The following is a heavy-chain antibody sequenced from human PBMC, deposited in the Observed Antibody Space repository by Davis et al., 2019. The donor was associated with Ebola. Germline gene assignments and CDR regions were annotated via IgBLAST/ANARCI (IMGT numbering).Heavy chain of an antibody. J-gene: IGHJ4*02. CDR3: AKAPLSTGRVFFDY. V-gene: IGHV3-23*01. Sequence: PGGSLRLSCAASGFTFSSYAMSWVRQAPGKGLEWVSVISGSGGSTYYAESVKGRFTISRDNSKNTLYLQMNSLRAEDTAVYYCAKAPLSTGRVFFDYWGQETLVTVSS. CDR2: ISGSGGST. CDR1: GFTFSSYA. D-gene: IGHD1-14*01.